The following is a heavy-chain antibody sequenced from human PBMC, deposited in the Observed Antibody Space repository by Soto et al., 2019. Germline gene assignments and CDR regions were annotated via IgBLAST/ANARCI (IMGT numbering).Heavy chain of an antibody. D-gene: IGHD2-2*01. CDR3: ARELFEPYRFDY. Sequence: PGGSLRLSCAASGFTFSRYWMSWVRQAPGKGLEWVANIKGDGSEKYYVDSVKGRFTISRDNAKNSLYLQMNSLRAEDTAVYYCARELFEPYRFDYWGQGTLVTVSS. V-gene: IGHV3-7*01. J-gene: IGHJ4*02. CDR2: IKGDGSEK. CDR1: GFTFSRYW.